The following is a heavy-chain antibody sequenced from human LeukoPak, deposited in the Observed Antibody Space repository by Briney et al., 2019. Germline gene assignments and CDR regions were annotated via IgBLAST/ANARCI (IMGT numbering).Heavy chain of an antibody. CDR1: GFTFVNYA. V-gene: IGHV3-48*01. Sequence: PGGSLRLSCAASGFTFVNYAMNWVRQAPGKGLEWVSYISSSSTIYYADSVKGRFTISRDNAKNSLYLQMNSLRAEDTAVYYCARGSWDYWGQGTLVTVSS. J-gene: IGHJ4*02. D-gene: IGHD3-10*01. CDR3: ARGSWDY. CDR2: ISSSSTI.